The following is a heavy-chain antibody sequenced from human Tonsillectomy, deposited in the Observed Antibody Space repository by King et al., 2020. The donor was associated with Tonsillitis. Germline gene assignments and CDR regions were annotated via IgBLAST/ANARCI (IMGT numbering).Heavy chain of an antibody. CDR2: INHIGGP. V-gene: IGHV4-34*01. Sequence: QVQLQQWGAGLLKPSETLSLTCAVYGGSFSGYYWSWIRQPPGKGLEWIGEINHIGGPNYNPSLKSRVTISVDTSKNEFSLKLRSVTAADTAVYYCATTYEFWSGSIFRDAFDIWGQGTMVTVSS. CDR1: GGSFSGYY. CDR3: ATTYEFWSGSIFRDAFDI. D-gene: IGHD3-3*01. J-gene: IGHJ3*02.